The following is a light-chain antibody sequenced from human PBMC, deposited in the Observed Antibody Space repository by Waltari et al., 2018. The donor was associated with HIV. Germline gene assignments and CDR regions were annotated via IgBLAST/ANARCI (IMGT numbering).Light chain of an antibody. CDR1: QNVDDK. V-gene: IGKV3D-15*01. J-gene: IGKJ4*01. CDR2: HSS. Sequence: TQSPATISVSPGGRVTVSCRASQNVDDKLSWYQQNPGQSPRLLIYHSSVRAAGVPTRFGGAGSATNFTLTITSLQSEDFALYFCQQYHHWPPLTFGGGSRVELK. CDR3: QQYHHWPPLT.